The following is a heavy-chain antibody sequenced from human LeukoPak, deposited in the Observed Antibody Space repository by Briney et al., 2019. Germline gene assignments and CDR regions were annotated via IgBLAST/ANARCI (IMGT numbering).Heavy chain of an antibody. CDR3: ARDLVVSNYYDSSGYVGSDY. D-gene: IGHD3-22*01. J-gene: IGHJ4*02. CDR2: IIPILGIA. Sequence: GASVKVSCKASGGTSSSYAISWVRQAPGQGLEWMGRIIPILGIANYAQKFQGRVTITADKSTSTAYMELSSLRSEDTAVYYCARDLVVSNYYDSSGYVGSDYWGQGTLVTVSS. V-gene: IGHV1-69*04. CDR1: GGTSSSYA.